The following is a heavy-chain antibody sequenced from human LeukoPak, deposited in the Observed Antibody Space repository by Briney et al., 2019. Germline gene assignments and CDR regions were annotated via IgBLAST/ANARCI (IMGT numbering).Heavy chain of an antibody. CDR2: ISGSGSTI. D-gene: IGHD6-19*01. Sequence: GGSLRLSCAASGFTFSSCEMNWVRQAPGKGLEWVSYISGSGSTIYYADSVKGRFTISRDNAKNSLYLLMNSLGAEDTAVYYCAREGYTDSSGWRLDYWGQGTLVTVSS. J-gene: IGHJ4*02. V-gene: IGHV3-48*03. CDR3: AREGYTDSSGWRLDY. CDR1: GFTFSSCE.